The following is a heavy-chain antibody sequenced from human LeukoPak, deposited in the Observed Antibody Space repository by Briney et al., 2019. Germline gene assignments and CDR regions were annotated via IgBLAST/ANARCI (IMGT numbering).Heavy chain of an antibody. J-gene: IGHJ4*02. Sequence: PGRSLRLSCAASGFTFSSYAMHWVRQAPGKGLEWAAFIRYDGSNKYYADSVKGRFTISRDNSKNTLYLQMNSLRAEDTAVYYCAKWGSSSSEYYFDYWGQGTLVTVSS. V-gene: IGHV3-30*02. CDR2: IRYDGSNK. CDR1: GFTFSSYA. CDR3: AKWGSSSSEYYFDY. D-gene: IGHD6-6*01.